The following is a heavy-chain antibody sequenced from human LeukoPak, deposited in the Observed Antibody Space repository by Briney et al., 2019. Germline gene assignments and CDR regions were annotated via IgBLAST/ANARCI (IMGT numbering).Heavy chain of an antibody. CDR3: ASGYYDSSGQLGPFDY. D-gene: IGHD3-22*01. V-gene: IGHV3-53*01. J-gene: IGHJ4*02. CDR1: GFSFSTYS. Sequence: GGSLRLSCAASGFSFSTYSMNWVRQAPGKGLEWVSVIYSGGSTYYADSVKGRFTISRDNSKNTLYLQMNSLRAEDTAVYYCASGYYDSSGQLGPFDYWGQGTLVTVSS. CDR2: IYSGGST.